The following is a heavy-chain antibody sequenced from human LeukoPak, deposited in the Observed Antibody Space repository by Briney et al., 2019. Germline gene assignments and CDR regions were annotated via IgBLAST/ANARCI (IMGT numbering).Heavy chain of an antibody. CDR2: VNYLGTA. CDR3: ARAQTHGLPGWFDS. D-gene: IGHD2-8*02. V-gene: IGHV4-30-4*01. J-gene: IGHJ5*01. CDR1: GDSIKSDDHY. Sequence: SETLSLTCDVSGDSIKSDDHYWSWIRQPPGKNLEWIGYVNYLGTAYYNPSLRSRLNISLDTSKSHFSLKLTSVSVADTAIYSGARAQTHGLPGWFDSWGQGILVTVSS.